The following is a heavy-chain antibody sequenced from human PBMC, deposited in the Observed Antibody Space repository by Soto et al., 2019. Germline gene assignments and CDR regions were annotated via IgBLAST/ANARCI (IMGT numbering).Heavy chain of an antibody. CDR2: ISHSGST. V-gene: IGHV4-34*01. Sequence: QVQLQQWGAGLLKPSETLSLTCAVYGGSFSGYYWSWIRQPPGKGLGWIGEISHSGSTNYNPSLKSRVTISVDTSKNQFSLKLSSVTAADTAVYYCASSPPSDWNDSNWFHPWGQGTLVTVSS. CDR3: ASSPPSDWNDSNWFHP. CDR1: GGSFSGYY. J-gene: IGHJ5*02. D-gene: IGHD1-1*01.